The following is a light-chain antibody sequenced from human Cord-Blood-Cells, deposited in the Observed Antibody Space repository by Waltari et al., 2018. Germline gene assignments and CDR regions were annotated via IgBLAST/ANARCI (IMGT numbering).Light chain of an antibody. J-gene: IGLJ3*02. V-gene: IGLV2-23*01. CDR1: SSDVGSFNL. CDR3: CSYAGSSTWV. CDR2: EGS. Sequence: QSALTQPASVSGSPGKSITISCTGTSSDVGSFNLFSWYQQHPGKAPKLMIYEGSKRPSGFSNRFSGSKSGNTASLTISGLQAEDEADYYCCSYAGSSTWVFGGGTKLTVL.